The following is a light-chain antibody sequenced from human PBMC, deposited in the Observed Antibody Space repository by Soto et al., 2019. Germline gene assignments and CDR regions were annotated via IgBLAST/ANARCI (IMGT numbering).Light chain of an antibody. Sequence: EVLITQSPANLSLSPGAGATLSCWASQPVSDKLAWYQQKPGQAPRLLIYGASARDLGIPARFSGSGSGTEFSFPVTRLQSEDFEVYYCQQYDQWPITFGQGTRLEIK. CDR2: GAS. CDR3: QQYDQWPIT. CDR1: QPVSDK. J-gene: IGKJ5*01. V-gene: IGKV3-15*01.